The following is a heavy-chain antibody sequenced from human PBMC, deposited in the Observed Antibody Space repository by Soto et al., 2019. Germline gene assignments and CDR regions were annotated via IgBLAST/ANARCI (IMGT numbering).Heavy chain of an antibody. CDR3: ARHPSITFVRGVVYYYGMYG. Sequence: PGESLKISCKGSGYSFTSYWISWVRQMPGKGLEWMGRIDPSDSYTNYSPSFQGHVTISADKSISTAYLQWSSLKASDTAMYYCARHPSITFVRGVVYYYGMYGWGKGTTVTVSS. J-gene: IGHJ6*04. CDR2: IDPSDSYT. CDR1: GYSFTSYW. D-gene: IGHD3-10*01. V-gene: IGHV5-10-1*01.